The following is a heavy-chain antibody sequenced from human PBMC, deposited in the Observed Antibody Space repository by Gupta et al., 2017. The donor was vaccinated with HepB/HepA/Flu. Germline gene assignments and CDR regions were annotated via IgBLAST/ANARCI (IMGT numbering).Heavy chain of an antibody. J-gene: IGHJ5*02. CDR2: IYYSGST. D-gene: IGHD3-10*01. CDR1: GGSISSYY. Sequence: QVQLQESGPGLVKPSETLSLTCTVSGGSISSYYWSWIRQPPGKGLEWIGYIYYSGSTNYNPSLKSRVTISVDTSKNQFSLKLSSVTAADTAVYYCARGWVTMVRGSPQGFDPWGQGTLVTVSS. CDR3: ARGWVTMVRGSPQGFDP. V-gene: IGHV4-59*01.